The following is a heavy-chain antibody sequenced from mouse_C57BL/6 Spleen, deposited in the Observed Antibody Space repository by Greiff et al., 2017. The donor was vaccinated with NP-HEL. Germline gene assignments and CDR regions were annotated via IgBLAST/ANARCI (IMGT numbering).Heavy chain of an antibody. CDR2: IYPGSGST. J-gene: IGHJ2*01. CDR1: GYTFTSYW. V-gene: IGHV1-55*01. D-gene: IGHD1-2*01. Sequence: QVQLQQPWAELVKPGASVKMSCKASGYTFTSYWITWVKQRPGQGLEGIGDIYPGSGSTNYNEKFKSKAKLTVDTSSSTAYLQLSSLTSEDSAVYYCARRSPTAVEEDFDYWGQGTTLTVSS. CDR3: ARRSPTAVEEDFDY.